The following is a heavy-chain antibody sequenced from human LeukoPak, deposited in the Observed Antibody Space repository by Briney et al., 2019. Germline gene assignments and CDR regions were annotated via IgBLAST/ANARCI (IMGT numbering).Heavy chain of an antibody. J-gene: IGHJ3*02. CDR3: AGGGGDRWGAFDI. CDR1: GFTFSSYG. Sequence: GGSLRLSCAASGFTFSSYGMHWVRQAPGKGLEWVAVISYDGSNKYYADSVKGRFTISRGNSKNTLYLQMNSLRAEDTAVYYCAGGGGDRWGAFDIWGQGTMVTVSS. D-gene: IGHD2-21*02. V-gene: IGHV3-30*03. CDR2: ISYDGSNK.